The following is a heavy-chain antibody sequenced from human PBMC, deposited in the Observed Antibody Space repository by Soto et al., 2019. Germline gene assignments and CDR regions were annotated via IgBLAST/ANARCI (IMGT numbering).Heavy chain of an antibody. CDR3: PVGTLLEWLSEYFDY. J-gene: IGHJ4*01. V-gene: IGHV4-59*01. CDR1: AGSITSYY. CDR2: TYYSGST. D-gene: IGHD3-3*01. Sequence: SQTMSLTCTVSAGSITSYYCSWIRQPPGKGLEWSGYTYYSGSTNYNPSLKSRVTLSVDTPKNQFSLKLSSLTPGDRPVYYCPVGTLLEWLSEYFDYWGQGTMVTVSS.